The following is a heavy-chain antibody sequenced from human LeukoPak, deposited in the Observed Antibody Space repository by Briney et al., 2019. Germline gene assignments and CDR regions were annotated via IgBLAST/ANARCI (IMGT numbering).Heavy chain of an antibody. V-gene: IGHV5-51*01. D-gene: IGHD1-26*01. CDR2: IYPDDSAT. CDR3: ARLAGGGFYVDS. J-gene: IGHJ4*02. CDR1: GYSFPNYW. Sequence: GESLKISCKGSGYSFPNYWIAWVRQMPGKGLEWMCIIYPDDSATRYSPSFQGQVTISADKPISTAYLQWSSLKASDTVMYYCARLAGGGFYVDSWGQGSLVSVSS.